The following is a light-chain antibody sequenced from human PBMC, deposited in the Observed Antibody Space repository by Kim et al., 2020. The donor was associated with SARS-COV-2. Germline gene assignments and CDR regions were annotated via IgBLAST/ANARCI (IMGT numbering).Light chain of an antibody. V-gene: IGKV1D-13*01. J-gene: IGKJ4*01. CDR3: QQFNNHPLT. CDR1: QGISSG. Sequence: ASVGYIVTITCRASQGISSGLAWYQQKPGKAPKLLIYDASSLERGVPSRFSGSGSGTDFTLTISSLQPEDFATYYCQQFNNHPLTFGGGTKVDIK. CDR2: DAS.